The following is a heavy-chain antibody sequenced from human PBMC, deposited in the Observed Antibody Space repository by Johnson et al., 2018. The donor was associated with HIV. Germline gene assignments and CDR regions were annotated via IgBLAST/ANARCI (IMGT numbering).Heavy chain of an antibody. CDR2: ISGSGGST. Sequence: VQLVESGGGLVQPGRSLRLSCAASGFTFDDYAMHWVRQAPGKGLEWVSGISGSGGSTYYADSVKGRFTISRDNSKHTLYLQMNSLRAEDTAVYYCAREAGAFDIWGQGTTVTVSP. CDR1: GFTFDDYA. J-gene: IGHJ3*02. V-gene: IGHV3-23*04. CDR3: AREAGAFDI.